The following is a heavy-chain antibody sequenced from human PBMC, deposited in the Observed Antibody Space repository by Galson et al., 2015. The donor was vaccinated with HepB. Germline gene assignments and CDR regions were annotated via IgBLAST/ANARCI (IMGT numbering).Heavy chain of an antibody. CDR3: AADSPHRYSSSQYNWFDP. CDR2: IVVGSGNT. Sequence: QSGAEVKKPGASVKVSCKASGFTFTSSAVQWVRQARGQRLEWIGWIVVGSGNTNYAQKFQERVTITRDMSTSTAYMELSSLRSEDTAVYYCAADSPHRYSSSQYNWFDPWGQGTLVTVSS. V-gene: IGHV1-58*01. D-gene: IGHD6-13*01. J-gene: IGHJ5*02. CDR1: GFTFTSSA.